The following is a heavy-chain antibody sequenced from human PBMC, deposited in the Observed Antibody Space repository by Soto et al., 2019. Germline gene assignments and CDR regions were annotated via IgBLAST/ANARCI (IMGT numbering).Heavy chain of an antibody. CDR2: IAHDGSET. V-gene: IGHV3-7*01. Sequence: EVHLVDSRGGLVQPGGSLRLCCAASGFTFSTNLMTWVRQAPGKGLEGVANIAHDGSETYYVDSVKGPFSISRDNAKNTMFKQMNSRRAEDSAVYYCARGGYDFLAWGQGTLLTVSS. CDR3: ARGGYDFLA. D-gene: IGHD3-3*01. CDR1: GFTFSTNL. J-gene: IGHJ5*02.